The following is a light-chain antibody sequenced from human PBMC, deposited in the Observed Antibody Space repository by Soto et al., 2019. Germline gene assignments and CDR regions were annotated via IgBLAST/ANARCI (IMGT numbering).Light chain of an antibody. J-gene: IGLJ2*01. V-gene: IGLV1-47*02. CDR2: SNN. Sequence: QSVLTQPPSASGTPGQRVTISCSGSSSNIGSNYVYWYQQLPGTAPKLLIYSNNQRPSGVPDRFSSSKSGTSASLAISGLRSEDEADYYCATWDDSLSGLVFGGGTKVTVL. CDR3: ATWDDSLSGLV. CDR1: SSNIGSNY.